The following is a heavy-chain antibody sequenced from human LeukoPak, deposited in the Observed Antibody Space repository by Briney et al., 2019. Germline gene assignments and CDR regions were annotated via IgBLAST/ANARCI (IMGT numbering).Heavy chain of an antibody. CDR2: ISYDGSNK. V-gene: IGHV3-30*04. J-gene: IGHJ6*02. D-gene: IGHD4-17*01. Sequence: GGSLRLSCAASGFTFSSYAMHWVRQAPGKGLEWVAVISYDGSNKYYADSVKGRFTISRDNSKNTLYLQMNSLRAENTAVYYCAKVYGDYGYYYYGMDVWGQGTTVTVSS. CDR1: GFTFSSYA. CDR3: AKVYGDYGYYYYGMDV.